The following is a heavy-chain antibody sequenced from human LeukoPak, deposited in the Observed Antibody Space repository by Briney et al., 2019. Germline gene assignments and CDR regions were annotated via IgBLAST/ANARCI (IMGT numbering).Heavy chain of an antibody. CDR1: GGSISSGGYY. Sequence: SQTLSLTCTVSGGSISSGGYYWSWIRQHPGKGLEWIGYIYYSGSTYYNPSLKSRVTISVDTSKNQFSLKLSSVTAADTAIYYCARGQQLANYYYYYIDVWGTGTTVTVSS. CDR2: IYYSGST. CDR3: ARGQQLANYYYYYIDV. D-gene: IGHD6-13*01. J-gene: IGHJ6*03. V-gene: IGHV4-31*03.